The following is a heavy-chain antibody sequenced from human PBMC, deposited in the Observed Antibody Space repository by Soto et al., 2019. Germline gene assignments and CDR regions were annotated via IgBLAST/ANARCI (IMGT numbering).Heavy chain of an antibody. CDR2: ISRDGSNK. Sequence: QVQVVESGGGVVQPGRSLRLSCAASGFTFSRYAIHWVRQAPGKGLEWVAVISRDGSNKYYVDSVKGRFTISRDNSKNTLYLQMTSLRDEDTAVYYCARSRNSAVADSFDFWVQGTLVTVSS. V-gene: IGHV3-30*04. J-gene: IGHJ4*02. D-gene: IGHD3-10*01. CDR1: GFTFSRYA. CDR3: ARSRNSAVADSFDF.